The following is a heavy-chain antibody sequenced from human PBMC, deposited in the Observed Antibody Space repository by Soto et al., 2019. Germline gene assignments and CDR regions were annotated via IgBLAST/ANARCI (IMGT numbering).Heavy chain of an antibody. Sequence: PSETLSLTCTVSGGSISSSSYYWGWIRQPPGKGLEWIGYIYYSGSTNYNPSLKSRVTISVDTSKNQFSLKLSSVTAADTAVYYCAREGPPSLNWGQGTLVTVSS. CDR3: AREGPPSLN. CDR1: GGSISSSSYY. J-gene: IGHJ4*02. CDR2: IYYSGST. V-gene: IGHV4-61*05. D-gene: IGHD2-2*01.